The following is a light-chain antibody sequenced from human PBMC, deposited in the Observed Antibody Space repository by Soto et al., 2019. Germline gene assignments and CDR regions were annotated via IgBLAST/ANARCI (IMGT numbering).Light chain of an antibody. Sequence: DIQMTQSPSTLSTSVGDRVTISCRASQSISSWLAWYQQKPGEAPNLLIYRASNLQSGVPSRFSGSGSGTEFTLTISSLQPDDFATYYCQQYSRYAWTFGQGSKV. CDR1: QSISSW. V-gene: IGKV1-5*03. CDR2: RAS. CDR3: QQYSRYAWT. J-gene: IGKJ1*01.